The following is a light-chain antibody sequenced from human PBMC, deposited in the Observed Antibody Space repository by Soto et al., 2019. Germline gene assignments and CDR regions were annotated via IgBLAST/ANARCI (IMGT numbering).Light chain of an antibody. CDR2: DTY. V-gene: IGKV1-6*01. CDR1: QDIGND. J-gene: IGKJ4*01. CDR3: LQDNRYPLT. Sequence: IQMPQSPSSLSASVGDRVTITCRASQDIGNDLGWYQQKPGKAPKVLIYDTYTLQSGVPSRFSGSRSGTDFTLTISSLQPEDIATYYCLQDNRYPLTFGGGAKADIK.